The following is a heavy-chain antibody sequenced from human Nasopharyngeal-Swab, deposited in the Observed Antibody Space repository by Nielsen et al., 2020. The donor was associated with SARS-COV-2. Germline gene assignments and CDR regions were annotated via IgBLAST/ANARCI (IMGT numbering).Heavy chain of an antibody. V-gene: IGHV4-39*01. CDR3: ARLTVLLWFGEPTYMDV. Sequence: SATLSLSCTGCGGSFSSSRFYWGWIRQPPGKGLEWIGSIYYSGSTYYNPSLKSRVTISVDTSKNQFSLKLSSVTAADTAVYYCARLTVLLWFGEPTYMDVWGKGTTVTVSS. D-gene: IGHD3-10*01. CDR1: GGSFSSSRFY. J-gene: IGHJ6*03. CDR2: IYYSGST.